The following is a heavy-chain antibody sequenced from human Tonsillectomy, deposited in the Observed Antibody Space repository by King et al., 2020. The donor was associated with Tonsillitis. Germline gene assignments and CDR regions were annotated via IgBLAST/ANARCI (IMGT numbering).Heavy chain of an antibody. CDR3: ARDRIPYASEGAYDI. Sequence: VQLVESGGGLVKPGGSLRLSCAASGFTFSEYYMSWIRQAPGKGLEWISYISSPGTYTKYADSVKGRFTISRDNAKNSLYLQINSLRVEDTAIYYCARDRIPYASEGAYDICGQGTMVTGSS. CDR1: GFTFSEYY. D-gene: IGHD2-2*01. J-gene: IGHJ3*02. V-gene: IGHV3-11*05. CDR2: ISSPGTYT.